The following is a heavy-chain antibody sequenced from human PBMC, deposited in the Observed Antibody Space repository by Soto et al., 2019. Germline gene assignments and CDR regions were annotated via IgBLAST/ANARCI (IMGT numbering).Heavy chain of an antibody. V-gene: IGHV4-31*03. D-gene: IGHD3-3*01. Sequence: SETLSLTCTVSGGSISSGGYYWSWIRQHPGKGLEWIGYIYYSGSTYYNPSLKSRVTISVDTSKNQFSLKLSSMTAADTAVYYCARESHYDFWSGYKGSNLAVYYYGMDVWGQGTTVTVSS. CDR1: GGSISSGGYY. J-gene: IGHJ6*02. CDR2: IYYSGST. CDR3: ARESHYDFWSGYKGSNLAVYYYGMDV.